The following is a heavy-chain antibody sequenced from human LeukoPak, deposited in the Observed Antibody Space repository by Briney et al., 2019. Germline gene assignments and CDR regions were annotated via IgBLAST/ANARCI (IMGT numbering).Heavy chain of an antibody. V-gene: IGHV4-30-4*01. CDR1: GGSISSGDYY. J-gene: IGHJ4*02. CDR3: ARGVYCTNGVCYETFDY. D-gene: IGHD2-8*01. CDR2: IYYSGST. Sequence: SQTQSLTCTVSGGSISSGDYYWSWIRQPPGKGLEWIGYIYYSGSTYYNPSLKSRVTISVDTSKNQFSLKLSSVTAADTAVYYCARGVYCTNGVCYETFDYWGQGTLVTVSS.